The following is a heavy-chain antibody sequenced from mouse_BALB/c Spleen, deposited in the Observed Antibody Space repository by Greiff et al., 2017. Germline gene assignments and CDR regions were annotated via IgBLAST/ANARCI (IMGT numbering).Heavy chain of an antibody. CDR3: ARAALRSYWYFDD. Sequence: DVQLQESGPGLVKPSQSLSLTCSVTGYSITSGYNWNWIRQFPGNKLEWMGYISYDGSNNYNPSLKNRISITRDTSKNQFFLQLNSVTTEDTATYYCARAALRSYWYFDDWGAGTTVTVSA. J-gene: IGHJ1*01. CDR2: ISYDGSN. D-gene: IGHD1-1*01. V-gene: IGHV3-6*01. CDR1: GYSITSGYN.